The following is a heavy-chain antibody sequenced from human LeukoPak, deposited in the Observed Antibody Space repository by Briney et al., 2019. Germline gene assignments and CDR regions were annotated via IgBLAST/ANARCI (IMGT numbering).Heavy chain of an antibody. CDR2: IYYSGST. D-gene: IGHD6-6*01. Sequence: SETLSLTCTVSGGSISSSSYYWGWIRQTPGKGLEWIGSIYYSGSTYYNPSLKSRVTISVDTSKNQFSLKLSSVTAADTAVYYCARQPRSIAARLAFDIWGQGTMVTVSS. J-gene: IGHJ3*02. V-gene: IGHV4-39*01. CDR1: GGSISSSSYY. CDR3: ARQPRSIAARLAFDI.